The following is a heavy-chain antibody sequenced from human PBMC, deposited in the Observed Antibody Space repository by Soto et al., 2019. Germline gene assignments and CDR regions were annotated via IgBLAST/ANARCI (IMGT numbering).Heavy chain of an antibody. CDR1: GFTFSSYA. J-gene: IGHJ4*02. CDR3: ARTTIGVLAY. D-gene: IGHD2-21*01. CDR2: ISGSGSYT. Sequence: PGGSLRLSCAASGFTFSSYAMSWVRQAPVKGLEWVSAISGSGSYTYYADSVKGRFTISRDNTKNSLYLQMNSLRAEDTAVYYCARTTIGVLAYWGQGTLVTVSS. V-gene: IGHV3-21*01.